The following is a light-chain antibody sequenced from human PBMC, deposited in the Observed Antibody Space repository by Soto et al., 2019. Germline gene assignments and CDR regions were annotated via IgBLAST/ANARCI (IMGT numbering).Light chain of an antibody. J-gene: IGKJ5*01. CDR2: AAS. Sequence: DIQMTQSPSSLSASVGDRVTITCRASQGINNYLAWYQQRPGEAPKLLIYAASTLQSGVPSRFSGGGSGTDFTLTISSLQPEDFASYYCQRYNTAVMAFGQGTRLDIK. CDR1: QGINNY. V-gene: IGKV1-27*01. CDR3: QRYNTAVMA.